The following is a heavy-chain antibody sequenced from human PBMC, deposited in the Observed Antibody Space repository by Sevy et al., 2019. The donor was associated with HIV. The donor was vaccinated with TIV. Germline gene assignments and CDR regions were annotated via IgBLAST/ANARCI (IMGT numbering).Heavy chain of an antibody. CDR3: VREGVGGYSYSLDC. CDR2: MKEDGSDK. J-gene: IGHJ4*02. V-gene: IGHV3-7*01. CDR1: GFTFSVYW. D-gene: IGHD5-18*01. Sequence: GGSLRLSCAASGFTFSVYWMSWVRQAPGKGLESVATMKEDGSDKDYVDSVKGRFTISRDNAKNSLYLQMNSLRAEDTAVYYCVREGVGGYSYSLDCWGQGTLVTVSS.